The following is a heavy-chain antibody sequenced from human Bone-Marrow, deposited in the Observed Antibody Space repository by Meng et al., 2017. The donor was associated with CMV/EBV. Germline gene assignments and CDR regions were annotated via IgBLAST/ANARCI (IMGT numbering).Heavy chain of an antibody. V-gene: IGHV1-18*01. J-gene: IGHJ5*02. CDR3: ARGFRYSYGSNWVWFDP. Sequence: ASVKVSCKASGYTFTSYGISWVRQAPGQGLEWMGWISAYNGNTNYAQKLQGRVTMTTDTSTSTAYMELRSLRSDDTAVYYCARGFRYSYGSNWVWFDPWGQGTLVTVSS. CDR2: ISAYNGNT. D-gene: IGHD5-18*01. CDR1: GYTFTSYG.